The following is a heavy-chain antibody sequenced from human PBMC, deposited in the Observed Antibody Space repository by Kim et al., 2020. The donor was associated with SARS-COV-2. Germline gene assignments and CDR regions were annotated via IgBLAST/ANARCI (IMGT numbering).Heavy chain of an antibody. CDR2: ISAYNGNT. CDR1: GYTFTSYG. CDR3: ARERPGNGRITGTPDY. D-gene: IGHD1-7*01. Sequence: ASVKVSCKASGYTFTSYGISWVRQAPGQGLEWMGWISAYNGNTNYAQKLQGRVTMTTDTSTSTAYMELRSLRSDDTAVYYCARERPGNGRITGTPDYWGQGTLVTVSS. J-gene: IGHJ4*02. V-gene: IGHV1-18*01.